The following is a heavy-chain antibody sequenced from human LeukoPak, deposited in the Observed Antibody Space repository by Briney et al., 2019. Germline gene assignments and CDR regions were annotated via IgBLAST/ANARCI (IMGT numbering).Heavy chain of an antibody. V-gene: IGHV6-1*01. CDR1: GDSVSSNSAA. J-gene: IGHJ6*03. Sequence: SQTLSLTCAISGDSVSSNSAAWNWIRQSPSRGLEWLGRTYYRSKWYNDYAVSVKSRITINPDTSKNQFSLQLNSVTPEDTAVYYCARARLMGQQLVKGAYYYYYMDVWGKGTTVTISS. CDR2: TYYRSKWYN. D-gene: IGHD6-13*01. CDR3: ARARLMGQQLVKGAYYYYYMDV.